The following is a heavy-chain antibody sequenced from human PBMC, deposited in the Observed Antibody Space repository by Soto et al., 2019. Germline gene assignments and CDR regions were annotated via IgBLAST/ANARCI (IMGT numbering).Heavy chain of an antibody. J-gene: IGHJ6*02. D-gene: IGHD3-10*01. Sequence: PGGSLRLSCAASGFTFSDYYMSWIRQAPGKGLEWVSYISSSGSTIYYADSVKGRFTISRDNAKNSLYLQMNSLRAEDTAVYYCARDLPSYYYGSGSYYKPHGMDVWGQGTTVTVSS. CDR3: ARDLPSYYYGSGSYYKPHGMDV. CDR1: GFTFSDYY. CDR2: ISSSGSTI. V-gene: IGHV3-11*01.